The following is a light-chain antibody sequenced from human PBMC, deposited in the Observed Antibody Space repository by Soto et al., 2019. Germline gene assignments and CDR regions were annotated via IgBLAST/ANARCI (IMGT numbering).Light chain of an antibody. CDR2: DAS. Sequence: EIVMTQSPGTLSVSPGDGATLSCGASQSVGTNLAWYQQKPGQAPRLLIYDASARASGVPARFSGTGSGTEFTLTISRLQSEDYAVYYCQQYHNWVTFGGGTKVDIK. V-gene: IGKV3D-15*01. CDR1: QSVGTN. CDR3: QQYHNWVT. J-gene: IGKJ4*01.